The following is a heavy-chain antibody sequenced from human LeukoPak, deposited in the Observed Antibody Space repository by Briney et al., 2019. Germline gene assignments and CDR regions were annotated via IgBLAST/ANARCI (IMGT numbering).Heavy chain of an antibody. CDR2: IYTSGST. CDR1: GGSISSYY. V-gene: IGHV4-4*07. J-gene: IGHJ4*02. D-gene: IGHD3-22*01. CDR3: ARETDAYYDSSGYYYYFDY. Sequence: SETLSLTCTVSGGSISSYYWSWIRQPAGKGLEWIGRIYTSGSTNYNPSLKSRVTMSVDTSKNQFSLKLSSVTAADTAVYYCARETDAYYDSSGYYYYFDYWGQGTLVTVSS.